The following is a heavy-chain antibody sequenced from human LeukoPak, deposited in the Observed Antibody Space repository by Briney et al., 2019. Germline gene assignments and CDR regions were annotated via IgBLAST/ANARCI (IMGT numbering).Heavy chain of an antibody. Sequence: GGSLRLSCAASGFTFSSYGMHWVRQAPGKGLEWVAVIWYDGSNKYYADSVKGRFTISRDNSKNTLYLQMNSLRAEDTAVYYCAKNLWGSSPRFDYWGQGTLVTVSS. V-gene: IGHV3-33*06. CDR2: IWYDGSNK. D-gene: IGHD3-16*01. J-gene: IGHJ4*02. CDR3: AKNLWGSSPRFDY. CDR1: GFTFSSYG.